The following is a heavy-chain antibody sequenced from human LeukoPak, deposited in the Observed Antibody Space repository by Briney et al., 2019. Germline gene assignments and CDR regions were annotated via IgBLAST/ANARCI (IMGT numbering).Heavy chain of an antibody. D-gene: IGHD5-18*01. J-gene: IGHJ4*02. CDR2: IHYSGST. V-gene: IGHV4-4*02. Sequence: SETLSLTCEVSGGSISSSNWWSWVRQPPGKGLEWIGFIHYSGSTNYNPSLKSRVTISLDTSKNQFSLKLSSVTAADTAVYYCARVAGYSYGSGDFDYWGQGTLVIVSS. CDR3: ARVAGYSYGSGDFDY. CDR1: GGSISSSNW.